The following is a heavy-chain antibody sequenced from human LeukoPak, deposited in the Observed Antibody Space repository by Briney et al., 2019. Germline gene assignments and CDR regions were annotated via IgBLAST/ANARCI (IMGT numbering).Heavy chain of an antibody. V-gene: IGHV3-30-3*01. Sequence: GGSLRLSCAASGFTFSSYAMHWVRQAPGKGLEWVAVISYDGSNKYYADSVKGRFTISRDNSKNTLYLQMNSLRAEDTAVYYCARDQEQLGGNDYWGQGTLVTVSS. CDR1: GFTFSSYA. CDR3: ARDQEQLGGNDY. CDR2: ISYDGSNK. J-gene: IGHJ4*02. D-gene: IGHD6-6*01.